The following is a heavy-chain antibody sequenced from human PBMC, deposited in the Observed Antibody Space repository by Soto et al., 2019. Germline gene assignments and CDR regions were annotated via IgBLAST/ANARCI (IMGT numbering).Heavy chain of an antibody. CDR1: GGSITSSSYY. D-gene: IGHD5-12*01. Sequence: PSETLSLTCTVSGGSITSSSYYWGWIRQPPGKGLEWIGSIYYSGNTYYTPSLKSRVTISVDTSKNSLYLQMNSLTVEDTAVYYCARGTDRLIVTTTRTDFWGQGTLVTVSS. J-gene: IGHJ4*02. V-gene: IGHV4-39*02. CDR3: ARGTDRLIVTTTRTDF. CDR2: IYYSGNT.